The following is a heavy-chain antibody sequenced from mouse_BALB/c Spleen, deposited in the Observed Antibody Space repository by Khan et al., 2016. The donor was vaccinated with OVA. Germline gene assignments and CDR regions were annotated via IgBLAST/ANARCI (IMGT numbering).Heavy chain of an antibody. CDR2: ISTNYGDA. CDR1: GYTFTDYA. CDR3: VRGGKFAY. J-gene: IGHJ3*01. D-gene: IGHD1-1*02. V-gene: IGHV1S137*01. Sequence: QVQLQQSGAELVRPGVSVNISCKASGYTFTDYAMHWVKQRHAKSLEWIGVISTNYGDADYNQKFQGKTSMTVDRSSSTFSMEIARLTSEDSDSYYCVRGGKFAYWGQGTLVTVSA.